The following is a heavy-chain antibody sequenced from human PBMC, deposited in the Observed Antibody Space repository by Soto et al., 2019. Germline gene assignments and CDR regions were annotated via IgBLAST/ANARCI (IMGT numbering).Heavy chain of an antibody. J-gene: IGHJ5*02. CDR3: ARAVTLSRTPPYNWFDP. Sequence: QVQLVQSGAEVKKPGSSVKVSCKASGGTFSSYTISWVRQAPGQGLEWMGRIIPILGIANYAQKFQGRVTMTADKSTSTAYMERSSLRSEDTAVYYCARAVTLSRTPPYNWFDPWGQGTLVTVSS. V-gene: IGHV1-69*02. D-gene: IGHD3-16*02. CDR2: IIPILGIA. CDR1: GGTFSSYT.